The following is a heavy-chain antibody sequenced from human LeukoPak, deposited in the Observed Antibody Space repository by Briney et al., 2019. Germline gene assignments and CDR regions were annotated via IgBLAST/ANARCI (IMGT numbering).Heavy chain of an antibody. V-gene: IGHV3-23*01. Sequence: PGGSLRLSCAASGFTFSSYAMNWVRQAPGKGLGWVSGISSSGGSTSYADSVKGRFTISRDNSKNTLYLQMNSLRAEDTAVYYCANPRDSSTWYTFDYWGQGTLVTVSS. CDR2: ISSSGGST. J-gene: IGHJ4*02. CDR1: GFTFSSYA. D-gene: IGHD6-13*01. CDR3: ANPRDSSTWYTFDY.